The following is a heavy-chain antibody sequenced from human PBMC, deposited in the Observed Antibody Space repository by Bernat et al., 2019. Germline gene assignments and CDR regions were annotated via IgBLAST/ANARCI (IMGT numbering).Heavy chain of an antibody. CDR1: GYTFTSYG. D-gene: IGHD3-3*01. J-gene: IGHJ3*02. CDR3: ARDGMEWIIRFVEWRTKDAFDI. CDR2: ISAYNGNT. Sequence: QVQLVQSGAEVKKPGASVKVSCKASGYTFTSYGISWVRQAPGQGLEWMGWISAYNGNTNYAQKLQGRVTMTTDTSTSTAYMELRSLRSDDTAVYYCARDGMEWIIRFVEWRTKDAFDIGGQGTMVTVSS. V-gene: IGHV1-18*04.